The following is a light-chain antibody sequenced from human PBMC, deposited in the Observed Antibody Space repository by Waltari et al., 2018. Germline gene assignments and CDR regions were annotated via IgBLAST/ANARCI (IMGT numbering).Light chain of an antibody. CDR2: DVS. J-gene: IGLJ3*02. CDR3: SSYTNTGTRV. V-gene: IGLV2-14*03. CDR1: SSDVGGYNY. Sequence: QSALTQPASVSGSPGQSITISCPATSSDVGGYNYVSWYQQHPGKAPKLMIYDVSNRASGVSNRFSGSKSGNTASLTISGLQAEDEADFYCSSYTNTGTRVFGGGTKLTVL.